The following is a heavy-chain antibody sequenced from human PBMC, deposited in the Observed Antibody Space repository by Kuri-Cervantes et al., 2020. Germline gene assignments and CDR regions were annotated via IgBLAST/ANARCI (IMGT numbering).Heavy chain of an antibody. V-gene: IGHV3-7*04. CDR3: ARGAYSSGWYSDYYFDL. CDR1: GFTFSSYW. J-gene: IGHJ2*01. Sequence: GESLKISCAASGFTFSSYWMSWVRQAPGKGLEWVANIKQDGSEKYYVDSVKGRFTISRDNAKNSLYLQVNSLRAEDTAVYYCARGAYSSGWYSDYYFDLWGRGTLVTVSS. D-gene: IGHD6-19*01. CDR2: IKQDGSEK.